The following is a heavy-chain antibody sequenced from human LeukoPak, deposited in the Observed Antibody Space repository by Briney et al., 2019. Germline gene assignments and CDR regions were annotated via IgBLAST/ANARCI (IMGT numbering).Heavy chain of an antibody. CDR3: ARRGYSSSWYRTNWFDP. Sequence: PSETLSLTCTVSGGSINTPNYYWGWIRQTPGKGLEWIGNIFYSGGTYYSPSLTSRVTISLDTSRNQFSLKLNSVTAADTAVYYCARRGYSSSWYRTNWFDPWGQGTLVTVSS. CDR1: GGSINTPNYY. CDR2: IFYSGGT. V-gene: IGHV4-39*07. D-gene: IGHD6-13*01. J-gene: IGHJ5*02.